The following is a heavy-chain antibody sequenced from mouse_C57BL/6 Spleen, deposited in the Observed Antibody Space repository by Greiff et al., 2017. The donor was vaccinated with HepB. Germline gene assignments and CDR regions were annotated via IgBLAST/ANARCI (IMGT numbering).Heavy chain of an antibody. Sequence: VQLQQSGAELVRPGASVKLSCKASGYTFTDYYINWVKQRPGQGLEWIARIYPGSGNTYYNEKFKGKATLTAEKSSSTAYMQRSSLTSEDSAVYFCAREAGSTYAMDYWGQGTSVTVSS. CDR2: IYPGSGNT. CDR3: AREAGSTYAMDY. CDR1: GYTFTDYY. J-gene: IGHJ4*01. V-gene: IGHV1-76*01. D-gene: IGHD1-1*01.